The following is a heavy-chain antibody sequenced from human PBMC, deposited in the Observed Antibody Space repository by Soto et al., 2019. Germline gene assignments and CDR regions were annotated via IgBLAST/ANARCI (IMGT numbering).Heavy chain of an antibody. Sequence: QVQLQESGPGLVKPSETLSLTCIVSGGSIISYYWSWIRQPPGKGLEWIGHIYYSGSTNYNPSLKSRVTISVDTSKNHFSLKLSSVTAADTAMYYCARSSPRVVSPWDYWGQGTLVTVSS. J-gene: IGHJ4*02. CDR2: IYYSGST. V-gene: IGHV4-59*01. CDR3: ARSSPRVVSPWDY. D-gene: IGHD3-3*01. CDR1: GGSIISYY.